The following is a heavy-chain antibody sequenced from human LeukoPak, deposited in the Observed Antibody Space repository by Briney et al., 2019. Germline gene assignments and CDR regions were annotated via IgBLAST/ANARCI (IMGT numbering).Heavy chain of an antibody. V-gene: IGHV1-46*01. D-gene: IGHD1-14*01. CDR2: INPSGGST. CDR3: ARGGVGLHQPIDY. J-gene: IGHJ4*02. Sequence: GASVKVSCKASGYPFTSYCVHWVQQAPGQGLEWMRIINPSGGSTAYTQKLQGRVTMTRDASTSTVYMDLSSLRSEDTAVYYCARGGVGLHQPIDYWGQGTLVTVSS. CDR1: GYPFTSYC.